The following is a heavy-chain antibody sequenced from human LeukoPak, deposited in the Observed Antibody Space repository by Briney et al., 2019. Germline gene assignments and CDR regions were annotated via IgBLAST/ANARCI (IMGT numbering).Heavy chain of an antibody. Sequence: GGSLRLSCAASGFSFRNYGIHWVRQAPGKGLEWVAVISYDGSDKHYADSVKGRFTISRDSSKNTLYLQMISLRAEDTAVYYCVGVVRFHNWFDPWGQGTLVIVSS. CDR1: GFSFRNYG. D-gene: IGHD3-10*01. J-gene: IGHJ5*02. CDR2: ISYDGSDK. CDR3: VGVVRFHNWFDP. V-gene: IGHV3-30*03.